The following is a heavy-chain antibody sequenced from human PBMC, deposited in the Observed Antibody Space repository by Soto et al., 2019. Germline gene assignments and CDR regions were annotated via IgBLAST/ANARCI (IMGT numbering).Heavy chain of an antibody. V-gene: IGHV1-46*01. CDR1: GDSVSNDY. D-gene: IGHD3-16*01. CDR2: ISPFGGAT. Sequence: QVRLVQSGAEVRKTGASVKVSCKASGDSVSNDYLHWVRQAPGQGFEWLGLISPFGGATASAQRFKGRVTVTMDQSSTTFYLELRSLRSDDTAVYYCAKGRGGKTVANFGMDVWGQGVTVTVSS. J-gene: IGHJ6*02. CDR3: AKGRGGKTVANFGMDV.